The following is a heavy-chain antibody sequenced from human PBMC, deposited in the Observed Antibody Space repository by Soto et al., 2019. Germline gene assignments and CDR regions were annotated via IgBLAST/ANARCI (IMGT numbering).Heavy chain of an antibody. CDR3: GKDLHHSSGYFFTVRLNAIAV. J-gene: IGHJ6*01. CDR2: MSYDGTNE. Sequence: QVQLVESGGGVVKPGRSLRLSCAASGFTFSSYAMQWVRQAPGKGLEWVALMSYDGTNEYYADSVKGRFTISRDNSKNTLFLQINSLRAEDTAVYYCGKDLHHSSGYFFTVRLNAIAVWGQGTTVTVSS. V-gene: IGHV3-30*18. CDR1: GFTFSSYA. D-gene: IGHD3-22*01.